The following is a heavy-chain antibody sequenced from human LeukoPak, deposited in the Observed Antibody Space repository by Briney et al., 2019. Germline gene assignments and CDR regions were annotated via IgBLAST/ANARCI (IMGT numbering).Heavy chain of an antibody. V-gene: IGHV4-4*02. CDR2: IYHSGST. J-gene: IGHJ6*04. CDR3: ARDSRYCSGGSYYVYYYYGMDV. Sequence: SGTLSLTCAVSGGSISSSNWWSWVRQPPGKGLEWIGEIYHSGSTNYNPSLKSRVTISVDKSKNQFSLKLSSVTAADTAVYYCARDSRYCSGGSYYVYYYYGMDVWGKGTTVTVSS. D-gene: IGHD2-15*01. CDR1: GGSISSSNW.